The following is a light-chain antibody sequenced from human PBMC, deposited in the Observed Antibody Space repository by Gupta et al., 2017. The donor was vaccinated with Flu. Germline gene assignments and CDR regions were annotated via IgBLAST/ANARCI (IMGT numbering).Light chain of an antibody. CDR1: SGHSSYA. V-gene: IGLV4-69*01. CDR3: QTWGTGIRV. Sequence: SGHSSYAIAWHQQQPEKGPRYLMKLNSDGSHSKGDGIPDRFSGSSSGAERYLIISSLQSEDEADYYCQTWGTGIRVFGGGTKLTVL. J-gene: IGLJ3*02. CDR2: LNSDGSH.